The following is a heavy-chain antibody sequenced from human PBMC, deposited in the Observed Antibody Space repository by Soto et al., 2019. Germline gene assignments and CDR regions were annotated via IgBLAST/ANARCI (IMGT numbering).Heavy chain of an antibody. CDR3: TKDYTYDFATYKRFDY. J-gene: IGHJ4*02. CDR1: GFGFSSYA. V-gene: IGHV3-23*01. D-gene: IGHD2-15*01. CDR2: ISGSGGST. Sequence: GGSLRLSCATSGFGFSSYAMSWVRQAAGKGLEWVSTISGSGGSTHYTDSVKGRFTISRDNFKNTLFLEMNSLRAEDTAIYYCTKDYTYDFATYKRFDYWGQGVLVTVYS.